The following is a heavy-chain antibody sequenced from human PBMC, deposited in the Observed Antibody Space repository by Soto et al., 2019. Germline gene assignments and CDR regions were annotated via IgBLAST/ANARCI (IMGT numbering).Heavy chain of an antibody. CDR3: ARGDGSYFIDYYGMDV. D-gene: IGHD1-26*01. Sequence: ASVKVSCKASGYTFTGYYMHWVRQAPGQGLEWMGWINPNSGGTNYAQKFQGWVTMTRDTSISTAYMELSRLRSDDTAVYYCARGDGSYFIDYYGMDVWGQGNPGHRLL. J-gene: IGHJ6*02. CDR2: INPNSGGT. V-gene: IGHV1-2*04. CDR1: GYTFTGYY.